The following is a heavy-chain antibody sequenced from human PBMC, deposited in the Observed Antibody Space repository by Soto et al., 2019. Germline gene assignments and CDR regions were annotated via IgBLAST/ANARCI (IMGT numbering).Heavy chain of an antibody. CDR3: ARRLSPTYYGVDV. D-gene: IGHD3-10*01. Sequence: LGESLKISCKGFGFSFVNYWIGWVRQMPGKGLEWMGIIYAADSSTRYSPSFQCQVTLSADKSINTAYLQWSSLKASDTAMYYCARRLSPTYYGVDVWGQGTTVTVSS. V-gene: IGHV5-51*01. CDR2: IYAADSST. J-gene: IGHJ6*02. CDR1: GFSFVNYW.